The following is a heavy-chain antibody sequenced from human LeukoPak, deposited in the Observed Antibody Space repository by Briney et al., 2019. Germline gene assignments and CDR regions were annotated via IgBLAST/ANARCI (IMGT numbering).Heavy chain of an antibody. D-gene: IGHD3-3*01. V-gene: IGHV7-4-1*02. Sequence: ASVKVSCKASGYTFTSYAMNWVRQAPGQGLEWMGWINTNTGNPTYAQGFTGRFVFSLDTSVSTAYLQISSLKAEDTAVYYCARVDDVRFLEWLSAPGFDYWGQGTLVTVSS. CDR3: ARVDDVRFLEWLSAPGFDY. J-gene: IGHJ4*02. CDR2: INTNTGNP. CDR1: GYTFTSYA.